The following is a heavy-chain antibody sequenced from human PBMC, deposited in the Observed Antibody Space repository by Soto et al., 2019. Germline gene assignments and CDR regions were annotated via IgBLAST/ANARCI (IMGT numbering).Heavy chain of an antibody. V-gene: IGHV3-49*03. J-gene: IGHJ5*02. CDR2: IRSKAYGGTT. CDR1: GFTFGDYA. D-gene: IGHD6-13*01. Sequence: GGSLRLSCTASGFTFGDYAMSWFRQAPGKGLEWVGFIRSKAYGGTTEYAASVKGRFTISRDDSKSIAYLQMNSLKTEDTAVYYCTRGISPIAAAGTWFDPWGQGTPVTVSS. CDR3: TRGISPIAAAGTWFDP.